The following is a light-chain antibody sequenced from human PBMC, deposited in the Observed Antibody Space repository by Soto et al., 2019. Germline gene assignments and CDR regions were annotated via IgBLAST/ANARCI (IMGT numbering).Light chain of an antibody. CDR2: AAS. V-gene: IGKV1-9*01. Sequence: DIRMTQSPSTLSASVGDRVTITCRASQGISPYLAWYQQNPGKAPKLLIYAASTLQSGVPSRFSGSGSGTDFTLTIDSLQPEDFATYYCQQLNAYPITLGQGTRLEIK. CDR1: QGISPY. J-gene: IGKJ5*01. CDR3: QQLNAYPIT.